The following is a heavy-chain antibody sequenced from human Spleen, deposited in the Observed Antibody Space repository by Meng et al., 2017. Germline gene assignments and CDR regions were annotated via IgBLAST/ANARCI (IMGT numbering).Heavy chain of an antibody. J-gene: IGHJ4*02. CDR2: IYWDDDK. CDR3: AHRQADCGGATCYSAHFDY. CDR1: GFSLSTSGVG. V-gene: IGHV2-5*02. Sequence: QSTLNEACLTLVNPPQTLTLTCTFPGFSLSTSGVGVGWIRTPPGKALEWLALIYWDDDKRYSPSLKGRLTITQDTSNSQVVLTMTNMDPVDTATYFCAHRQADCGGATCYSAHFDYWGQGILVTVSS. D-gene: IGHD2-15*01.